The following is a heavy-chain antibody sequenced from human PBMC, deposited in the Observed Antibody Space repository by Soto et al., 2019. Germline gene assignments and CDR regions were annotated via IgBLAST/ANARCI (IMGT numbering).Heavy chain of an antibody. V-gene: IGHV5-51*01. CDR2: IYPGDSDT. Sequence: GESLKISCKGSGYSFTSYWIGWVRQMPGKGLEWMGIIYPGDSDTRYSPSFQGQVTISADKSISTAYLQWSSLKASDTAMYYCARHSNYDFWSGLDFDYWGQGTLVTAPQ. CDR3: ARHSNYDFWSGLDFDY. CDR1: GYSFTSYW. D-gene: IGHD3-3*01. J-gene: IGHJ4*02.